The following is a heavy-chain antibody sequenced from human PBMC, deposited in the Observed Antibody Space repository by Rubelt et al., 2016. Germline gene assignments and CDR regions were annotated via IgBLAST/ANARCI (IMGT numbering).Heavy chain of an antibody. CDR2: IRRKANSYST. CDR3: ATRAGGSSWDY. Sequence: VGRIRRKANSYSTEYAASVKGRFTISRDDSKNSLYLQMNSLKAEDTAVYYCATRAGGSSWDYWGQGTLVTVSS. D-gene: IGHD6-13*01. J-gene: IGHJ4*02. V-gene: IGHV3-72*01.